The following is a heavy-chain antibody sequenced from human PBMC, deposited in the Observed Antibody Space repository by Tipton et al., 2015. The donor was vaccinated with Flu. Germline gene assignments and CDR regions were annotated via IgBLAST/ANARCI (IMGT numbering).Heavy chain of an antibody. CDR1: GGSISSGSYH. V-gene: IGHV4-61*02. CDR2: IYTSGST. J-gene: IGHJ4*02. D-gene: IGHD3-10*01. CDR3: ARERDVLLWFGELGYFDY. Sequence: LRLSCTVSGGSISSGSYHWSWIRQPAGKGLEWIGRIYTSGSTNYNPSLKSRVTISVDTSKNQFSLKLSSVTAADTAVYYCARERDVLLWFGELGYFDYWGQGTLVAVSS.